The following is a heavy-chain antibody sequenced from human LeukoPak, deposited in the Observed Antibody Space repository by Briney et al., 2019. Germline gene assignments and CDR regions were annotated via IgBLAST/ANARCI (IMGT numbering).Heavy chain of an antibody. Sequence: GGSLRLSCAASGFTFSNYEMNWVRQAPGKGLEWVSYISSSGSTIYYADSVKGRFTISRDNAKNSLYLQMNSLRAEDTAVYYCARSRDWYQSIFDYWGQGTLVTGSS. V-gene: IGHV3-48*03. D-gene: IGHD3/OR15-3a*01. J-gene: IGHJ4*02. CDR2: ISSSGSTI. CDR3: ARSRDWYQSIFDY. CDR1: GFTFSNYE.